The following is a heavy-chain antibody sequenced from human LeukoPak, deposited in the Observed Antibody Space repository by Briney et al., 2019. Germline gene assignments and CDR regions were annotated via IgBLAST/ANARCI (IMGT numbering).Heavy chain of an antibody. CDR1: GFTFSSYE. Sequence: PGGSLRLSCAASGFTFSSYEMNWVRQAPGKGLEWVSYISSSGSTIYYADSVKGRFTISRDNAKNSLYLQMNSLRAEDTAVYYCAKSFGPVIAAAGTGADWGQGTLVTVSS. D-gene: IGHD6-13*01. J-gene: IGHJ4*02. CDR3: AKSFGPVIAAAGTGAD. V-gene: IGHV3-48*03. CDR2: ISSSGSTI.